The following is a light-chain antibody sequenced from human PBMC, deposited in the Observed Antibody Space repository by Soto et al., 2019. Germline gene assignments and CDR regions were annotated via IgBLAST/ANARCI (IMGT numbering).Light chain of an antibody. CDR3: SSYTSGSTVV. CDR2: DVS. J-gene: IGLJ3*02. CDR1: SSDDGGYNY. Sequence: QSALTQPASVSGSPGQSITISCTETSSDDGGYNYVSWYQQHPGKAPKLMIYDVSNRPSGVSNRFSGSKSGNTASLTIAGIEAEDEADYYCSSYTSGSTVVFGGVTKLTVL. V-gene: IGLV2-14*01.